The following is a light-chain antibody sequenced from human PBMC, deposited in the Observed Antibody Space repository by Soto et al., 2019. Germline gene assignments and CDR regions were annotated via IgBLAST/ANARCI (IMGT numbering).Light chain of an antibody. Sequence: EIVMTQSPATLSVSPGERATVPCRASQSVSSNLAWYQQKPGQPPRLLIYGASTRATGIPARFSGSGYGSEFTLTISSLQSEEFAVYYGQQYHKWPLTFGGGTKVDIK. V-gene: IGKV3-15*01. J-gene: IGKJ4*01. CDR2: GAS. CDR3: QQYHKWPLT. CDR1: QSVSSN.